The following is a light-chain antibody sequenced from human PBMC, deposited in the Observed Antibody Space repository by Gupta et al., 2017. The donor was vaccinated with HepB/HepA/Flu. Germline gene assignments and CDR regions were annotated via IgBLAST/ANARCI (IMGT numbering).Light chain of an antibody. J-gene: IGLJ2*01. CDR1: SSNIGCNF. CDR2: TDN. Sequence: QSVLTQPPSASATPGQRVTISCSGSSSNIGCNFVYWYQQLPGTAPKLLNYTDNQRPSGVPDRFSCTKSGTSASLAISGLRSEDEADYYCAAGDDSLSGVVFGGGTKLTVL. CDR3: AAGDDSLSGVV. V-gene: IGLV1-47*01.